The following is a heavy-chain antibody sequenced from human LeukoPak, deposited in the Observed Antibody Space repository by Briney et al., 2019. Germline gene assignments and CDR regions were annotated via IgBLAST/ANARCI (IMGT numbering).Heavy chain of an antibody. CDR3: AKGLSGTYYLSDY. V-gene: IGHV4-59*08. CDR2: IYYSGST. CDR1: GGSISTYY. D-gene: IGHD1-26*01. J-gene: IGHJ4*02. Sequence: SETLSLTCTVSGGSISTYYWSWIRQPPGKGLEWIGYIYYSGSTSYSPSLKSRVTISVDTSKNQFSLKLSSVAAADTAVYYCAKGLSGTYYLSDYWGQGTLVTVSS.